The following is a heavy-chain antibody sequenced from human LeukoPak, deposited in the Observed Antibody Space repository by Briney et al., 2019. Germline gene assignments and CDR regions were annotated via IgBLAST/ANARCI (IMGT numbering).Heavy chain of an antibody. V-gene: IGHV1-24*01. CDR3: AGPLVASQQLKYYMDV. CDR1: GYTLTELS. CDR2: FDPEDGET. J-gene: IGHJ6*03. Sequence: ASVKVSCKVSGYTLTELSMHWVRQAPGKGLEWMGGFDPEDGETIYAQKFQGRVTMTEDTSTDTAYMELSSLRSEDTAVYYCAGPLVASQQLKYYMDVWGKGTTVTVSS. D-gene: IGHD6-13*01.